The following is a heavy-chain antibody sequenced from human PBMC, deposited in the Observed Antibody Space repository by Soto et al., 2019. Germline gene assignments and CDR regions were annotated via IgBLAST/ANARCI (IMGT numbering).Heavy chain of an antibody. Sequence: PGGSLRLSCAASGFTFSSYGMHWVRQAPGKGLEWVAVISYDGSNKYYADSVKGRFTISRDNSKNTLYLQMNSLRAEDTAVYYCAKDYGPIAAAGTSAYWGQGTLVTVPQ. D-gene: IGHD6-13*01. CDR2: ISYDGSNK. J-gene: IGHJ4*02. CDR1: GFTFSSYG. CDR3: AKDYGPIAAAGTSAY. V-gene: IGHV3-30*18.